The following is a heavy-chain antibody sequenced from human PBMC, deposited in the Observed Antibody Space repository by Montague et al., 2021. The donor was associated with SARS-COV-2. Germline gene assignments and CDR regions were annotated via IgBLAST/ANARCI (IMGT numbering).Heavy chain of an antibody. CDR2: IYSDGTEK. J-gene: IGHJ4*02. Sequence: SLRLSCATSGFDMRPFSMSWVRQAPGKGPEWVANIYSDGTEKYVDSVRGRFSISRDNDKKSLFLQMNSLRIEGTALYYCTRRVEGAFQYWGPGSLVTVAS. D-gene: IGHD3-3*01. V-gene: IGHV3-7*03. CDR3: TRRVEGAFQY. CDR1: GFDMRPFS.